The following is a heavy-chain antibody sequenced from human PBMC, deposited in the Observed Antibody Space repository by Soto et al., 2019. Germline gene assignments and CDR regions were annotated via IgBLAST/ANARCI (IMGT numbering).Heavy chain of an antibody. CDR3: AKVTYYYDTSVYYYFDY. Sequence: GSLRLSCAASGFTFSSYAMNWVRQAPGKGLEWVSTISGSGGGSTYYADSVKGRFAISRDNSKNTLYLQMNSLRAEDTAVYYCAKVTYYYDTSVYYYFDYWGQGTQVTVSS. J-gene: IGHJ4*02. CDR2: ISGSGGGST. D-gene: IGHD3-22*01. CDR1: GFTFSSYA. V-gene: IGHV3-23*01.